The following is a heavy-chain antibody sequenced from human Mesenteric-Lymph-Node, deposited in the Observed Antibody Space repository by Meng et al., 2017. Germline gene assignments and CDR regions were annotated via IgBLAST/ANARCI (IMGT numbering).Heavy chain of an antibody. J-gene: IGHJ6*02. CDR2: IYHSGST. Sequence: SETLSLTCTVSGGSISSSSYYWGWIRQPPGKGLEWIGSIYHSGSTYYNPSLKSRLAISVDTSKNQFSLQLNSVTPEDTAVYYCARAYSSGWYGTVSEGPQTPHRYYYYGMDVWGQGTTVTVSS. V-gene: IGHV4-39*07. CDR1: GGSISSSSYY. CDR3: ARAYSSGWYGTVSEGPQTPHRYYYYGMDV. D-gene: IGHD6-19*01.